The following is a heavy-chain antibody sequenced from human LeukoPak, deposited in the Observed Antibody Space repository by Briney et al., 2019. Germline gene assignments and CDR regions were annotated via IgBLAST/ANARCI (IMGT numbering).Heavy chain of an antibody. CDR2: ISSSSSYI. CDR3: ARDGGDGYNFDY. D-gene: IGHD5-24*01. V-gene: IGHV3-21*04. CDR1: GFTFSSYN. J-gene: IGHJ4*02. Sequence: GGSLRLSCAASGFTFSSYNMNWVRQAPGKGLEWVSSISSSSSYIYYADSAKGRFTISRDNAKKSLYLQMNSLRVEDTAVYYCARDGGDGYNFDYWGQGTLVTVSS.